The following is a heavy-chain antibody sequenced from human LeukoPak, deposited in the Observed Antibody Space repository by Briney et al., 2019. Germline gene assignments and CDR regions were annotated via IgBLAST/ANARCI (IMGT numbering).Heavy chain of an antibody. CDR3: ARLRSRTGIRYYYYYYGMDV. CDR2: IYYSGGT. CDR1: GGSISSYY. Sequence: SETLSLTCTVSGGSISSYYWSWIRQPPGKGLEWIGYIYYSGGTNYNPSLKSRVTISVDTSKNQFSLKLSSVTAADTAVYYCARLRSRTGIRYYYYYYGMDVWGQGTTVTVSS. V-gene: IGHV4-59*01. D-gene: IGHD3-16*01. J-gene: IGHJ6*02.